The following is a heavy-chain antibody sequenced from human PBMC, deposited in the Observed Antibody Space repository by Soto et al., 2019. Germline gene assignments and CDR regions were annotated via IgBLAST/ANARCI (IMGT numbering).Heavy chain of an antibody. Sequence: QVQLVQSGAEVKEPGDSVRVSCEAAGYTFSAYYIHWVRQAPGQGREWMGWINPKFGDTTYAQDFQGRVPMTRDMSNSTVYMELSRLTSDDTAIDDCARNMDYYYGPGSGNGHGVLGHGTAVTVFS. CDR3: ARNMDYYYGPGSGNGHGV. D-gene: IGHD3-10*01. V-gene: IGHV1-2*02. CDR2: INPKFGDT. CDR1: GYTFSAYY. J-gene: IGHJ6*02.